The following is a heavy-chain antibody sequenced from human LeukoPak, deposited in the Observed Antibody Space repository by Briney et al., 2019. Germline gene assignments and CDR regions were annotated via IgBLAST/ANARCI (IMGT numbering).Heavy chain of an antibody. D-gene: IGHD3-3*01. V-gene: IGHV3-21*01. CDR2: ISSSSSYM. Sequence: GGSLRLSCAASGFTFSSYSMNWVRQAPGKGLEWVSSISSSSSYMYYADSVKGRFTISRDNAKNSLYLQMNSLRAEDTAVYYCATSGYFQSYNWFDPWGQGTLVTVSS. CDR3: ATSGYFQSYNWFDP. J-gene: IGHJ5*02. CDR1: GFTFSSYS.